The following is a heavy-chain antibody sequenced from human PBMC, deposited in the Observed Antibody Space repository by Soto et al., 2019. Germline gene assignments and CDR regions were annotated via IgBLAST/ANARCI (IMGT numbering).Heavy chain of an antibody. CDR2: ISSGSNT. CDR3: AKASATVKSDGMDV. V-gene: IGHV3-23*01. J-gene: IGHJ6*02. CDR1: GFPFSSYA. Sequence: EVQLLESGGGLVQPGGSLRLSCVASGFPFSSYAMSWVRQTPGRGLECVSSISSGSNTYYTDSVRGRFTISRDNSKHSLYLQMSSLRADDTALYYCAKASATVKSDGMDVWGQGNTVSVSS.